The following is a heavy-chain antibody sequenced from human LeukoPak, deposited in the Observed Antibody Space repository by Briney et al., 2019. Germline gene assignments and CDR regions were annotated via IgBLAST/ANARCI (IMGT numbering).Heavy chain of an antibody. CDR1: GFTFRSYG. J-gene: IGHJ4*02. V-gene: IGHV3-30*18. CDR2: VSHNGSNQ. CDR3: AKLDYDYAWRGRDF. Sequence: GTSLRLSCAASGFTFRSYGMHWVRQAPGEGLEWVALVSHNGSNQYYADSVRGRFTISRDNSNNTLYLQMNSLTTDDTGVYYCAKLDYDYAWRGRDFWGQGTLVTVSS. D-gene: IGHD3-16*01.